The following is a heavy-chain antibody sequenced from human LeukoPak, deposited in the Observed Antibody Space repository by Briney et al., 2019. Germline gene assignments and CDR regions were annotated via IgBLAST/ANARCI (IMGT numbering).Heavy chain of an antibody. Sequence: SVKVSCKASGYTFTSYAISWVRQAPGQGLEWMGGIIPIFGTANYAQKFQGRVTITADESTSTAYMELSSLRSEDTAVYYCASEQASYDSSGYDSDYWGQGTLVTVSS. CDR2: IIPIFGTA. CDR3: ASEQASYDSSGYDSDY. V-gene: IGHV1-69*13. CDR1: GYTFTSYA. D-gene: IGHD3-22*01. J-gene: IGHJ4*02.